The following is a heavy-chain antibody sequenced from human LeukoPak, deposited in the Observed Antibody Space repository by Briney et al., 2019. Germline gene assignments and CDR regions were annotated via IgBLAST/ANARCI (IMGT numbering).Heavy chain of an antibody. D-gene: IGHD3-22*01. J-gene: IGHJ6*02. CDR1: GFTFSDYY. CDR2: ISYDGSNK. V-gene: IGHV3-30-3*01. Sequence: GGSLRLSCAASGFTFSDYYMSWIRQAPGKGLEWVAVISYDGSNKYYADSVKGRFTISRDNSKNTLYLQMNSLRAEDTAVYYCARDLEDYYDSSAYLEYYGMDVWGQGTTVTVSS. CDR3: ARDLEDYYDSSAYLEYYGMDV.